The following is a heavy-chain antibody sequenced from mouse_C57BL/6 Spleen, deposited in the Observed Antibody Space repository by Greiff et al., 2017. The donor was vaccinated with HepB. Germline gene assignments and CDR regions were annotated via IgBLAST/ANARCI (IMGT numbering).Heavy chain of an antibody. J-gene: IGHJ4*01. CDR1: GYTFTSYW. V-gene: IGHV1-64*01. D-gene: IGHD2-3*01. CDR3: ARWYDGSDGYYAMDY. CDR2: IHPNSGST. Sequence: QVQLQQPGAELVKPGASVKLSCKASGYTFTSYWMHWVKQRPGQGLEWIGMIHPNSGSTNYNEKFKSKATLTVDKSSSTAYMQLSSLTSEDSSVYYGARWYDGSDGYYAMDYWGQGTSVTVSS.